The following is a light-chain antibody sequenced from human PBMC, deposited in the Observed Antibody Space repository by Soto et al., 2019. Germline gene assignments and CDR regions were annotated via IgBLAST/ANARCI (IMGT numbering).Light chain of an antibody. CDR1: QSISDS. Sequence: IHMTHSPSTLSASLGDIVTITFGASQSISDSLAWYQQKPGKAPDLLISDVSKLERGVASRFSGSGSGTEFTLTISSMQPDDLATYYCQQYHGFSRTFGQGTKVDNK. J-gene: IGKJ1*01. CDR2: DVS. CDR3: QQYHGFSRT. V-gene: IGKV1-5*01.